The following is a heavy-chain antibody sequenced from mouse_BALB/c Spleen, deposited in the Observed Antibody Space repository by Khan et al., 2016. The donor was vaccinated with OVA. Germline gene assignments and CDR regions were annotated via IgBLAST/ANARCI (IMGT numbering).Heavy chain of an antibody. CDR1: GYTFTSYW. CDR2: IYPGSGST. D-gene: IGHD2-14*01. V-gene: IGHV1S22*01. J-gene: IGHJ2*01. Sequence: LQQPGSELVRPGASVKLSCKASGYTFTSYWMHWVKQRPGQGLEWIGNIYPGSGSTNYDEKFKSKATLTVDTSSNTAYMQLSSLTSEDSAVYYCTRGEYDGDYWGQGTTLTVSS. CDR3: TRGEYDGDY.